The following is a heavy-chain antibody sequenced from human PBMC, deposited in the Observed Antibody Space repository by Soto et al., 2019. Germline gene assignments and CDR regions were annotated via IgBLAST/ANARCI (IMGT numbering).Heavy chain of an antibody. Sequence: GGALRLSCAGSGFTFSDYWVNWLRQAPGKGLEWMANIKEDGSEKYYVDSVRGRFTISRDNAKNSLYLQMNSLRAEDTAVYYCARGTVTPGLDYWGQGTLVTVSS. CDR1: GFTFSDYW. CDR3: ARGTVTPGLDY. D-gene: IGHD4-17*01. CDR2: IKEDGSEK. V-gene: IGHV3-7*04. J-gene: IGHJ4*02.